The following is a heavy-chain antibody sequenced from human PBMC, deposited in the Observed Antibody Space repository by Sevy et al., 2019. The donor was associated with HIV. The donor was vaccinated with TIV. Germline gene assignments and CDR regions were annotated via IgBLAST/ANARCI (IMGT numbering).Heavy chain of an antibody. J-gene: IGHJ4*02. Sequence: ASVKVSCKASGYTFTSYDINWVRQATGQGLEWMGWMNPNSGNTGYAQKFHGRVTMTRNTSISTAYMELSSLRSEDTAVYYCARGSKRVGYYFDYWGQGTLVTVSS. CDR3: ARGSKRVGYYFDY. V-gene: IGHV1-8*01. CDR1: GYTFTSYD. D-gene: IGHD2-15*01. CDR2: MNPNSGNT.